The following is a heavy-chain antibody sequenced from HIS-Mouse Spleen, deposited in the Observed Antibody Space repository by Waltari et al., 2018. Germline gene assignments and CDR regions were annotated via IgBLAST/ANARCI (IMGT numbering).Heavy chain of an antibody. CDR3: AREIPYSSSWYDWYFDL. CDR2: IYYSGST. V-gene: IGHV4-39*07. Sequence: QLQLQESGPGLVKPSETRSLTCTVSGGSISSCMYYWGWIRQPPGKGLEWIGGIYYSGSTYYNPALKSRVTISVDTSKNQFSLKLSSVTAADTAVYYCAREIPYSSSWYDWYFDLWGRGTLVTVSS. J-gene: IGHJ2*01. D-gene: IGHD6-13*01. CDR1: GGSISSCMYY.